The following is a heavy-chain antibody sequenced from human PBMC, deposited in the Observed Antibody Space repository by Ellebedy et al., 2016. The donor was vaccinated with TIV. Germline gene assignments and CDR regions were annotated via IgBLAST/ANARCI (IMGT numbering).Heavy chain of an antibody. CDR2: IYSSGSG. J-gene: IGHJ4*02. D-gene: IGHD6-19*01. Sequence: MPSETLSLTCTVSGDSIRGYYWSWIRQPPGKGLEWIGYIYSSGSGEYNPSLKSRVTMSVDTSRGQFSLRLNSVTAADTAVYYCASSGGWYTPYDYWGQGTLVTVSS. CDR1: GDSIRGYY. CDR3: ASSGGWYTPYDY. V-gene: IGHV4-59*01.